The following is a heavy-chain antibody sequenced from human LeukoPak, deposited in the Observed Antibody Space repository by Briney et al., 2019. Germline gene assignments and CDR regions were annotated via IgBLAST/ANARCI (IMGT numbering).Heavy chain of an antibody. CDR1: GFTFTRYG. Sequence: GGSLRLSCAASGFTFTRYGMHWVRQAPGKGLEWVASVNSDETTRYYADSVKGRFTISRDNAKNILYLQMSSLSAEDTAVYYCARDGSGFYLYYFMDVWGRGTPVTVSS. CDR2: VNSDETTR. CDR3: ARDGSGFYLYYFMDV. V-gene: IGHV3-30*02. J-gene: IGHJ6*03. D-gene: IGHD6-25*01.